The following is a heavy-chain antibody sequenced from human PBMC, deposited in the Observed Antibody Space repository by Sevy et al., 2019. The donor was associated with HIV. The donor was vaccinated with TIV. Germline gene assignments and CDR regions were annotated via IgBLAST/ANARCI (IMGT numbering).Heavy chain of an antibody. J-gene: IGHJ4*02. CDR2: ISSSGSTI. CDR3: ARWSREDTGHEDY. D-gene: IGHD2-15*01. CDR1: GFTSSDYY. V-gene: IGHV3-11*01. Sequence: GGSLRLSCAASGFTSSDYYMSWIRQAPGKGLEWVSYISSSGSTIYYADSVKGRFTISRDNAKNSLYLQMNSLRAEDTAVYYCARWSREDTGHEDYWGQGTLVTVSS.